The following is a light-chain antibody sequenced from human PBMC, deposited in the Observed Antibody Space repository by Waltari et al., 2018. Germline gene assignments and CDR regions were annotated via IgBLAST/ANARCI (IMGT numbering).Light chain of an antibody. V-gene: IGLV1-40*01. CDR3: QSYDSRLTAWV. J-gene: IGLJ3*02. Sequence: QSVLTQPPSVSGAPGQTVTISCTGSKYNLGANYDVHWYQHLPGTAPKLVSYVNTDRPAGVPDRSSAARSGTSASLAITGLQAEDEADDYCQSYDSRLTAWVFGGGTKLTV. CDR1: KYNLGANYD. CDR2: VNT.